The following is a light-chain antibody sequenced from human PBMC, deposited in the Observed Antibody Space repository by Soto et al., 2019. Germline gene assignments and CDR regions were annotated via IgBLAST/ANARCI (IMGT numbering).Light chain of an antibody. CDR2: SNH. J-gene: IGLJ1*01. CDR3: AAWDDSLNDYV. V-gene: IGLV1-44*01. CDR1: RSNIGSYT. Sequence: QSVLTQTPSASGTPGQRVTISCSGSRSNIGSYTVNWYQQLPGTAPKLLIFSNHRRPSRVPDRFSGSKSGTSASLAISGLQSEDEADYFCAAWDDSLNDYVFGTGTKLTVL.